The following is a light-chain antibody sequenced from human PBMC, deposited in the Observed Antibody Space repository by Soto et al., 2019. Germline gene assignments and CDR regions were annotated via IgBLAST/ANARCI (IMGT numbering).Light chain of an antibody. CDR1: QSISSW. CDR3: QHYNSYSEA. Sequence: DIQMTQSPSTLSASVGYRFTITCRASQSISSWLTWYQQKPGKAPKLLIYDASSLESGVPSRFSGSGSGTEFTLTISSLQPDDSATYYCQHYNSYSEAFGQGTKVDIK. CDR2: DAS. V-gene: IGKV1-5*01. J-gene: IGKJ1*01.